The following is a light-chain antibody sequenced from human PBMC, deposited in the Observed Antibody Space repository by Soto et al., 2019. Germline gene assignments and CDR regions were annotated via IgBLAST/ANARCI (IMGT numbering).Light chain of an antibody. Sequence: QLVLTQPPSVSGAPGQRVTISCTGSSSNIGAGYDVHWYQQLPGTAPKLLIYGNSHRPSGVPDRFSGSKSGTSASLAITGLQAEDEADYYCQSYDSSLSGSVVFGGGTKLTV. V-gene: IGLV1-40*01. J-gene: IGLJ2*01. CDR3: QSYDSSLSGSVV. CDR2: GNS. CDR1: SSNIGAGYD.